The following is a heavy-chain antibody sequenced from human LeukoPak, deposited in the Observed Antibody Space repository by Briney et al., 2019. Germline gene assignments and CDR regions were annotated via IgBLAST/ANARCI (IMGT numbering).Heavy chain of an antibody. V-gene: IGHV3-11*01. CDR2: ISSSGSTI. CDR3: ARDKGYCSGGSCYLQYYYYGMDV. CDR1: GFTLSDYY. D-gene: IGHD2-15*01. J-gene: IGHJ6*02. Sequence: GGSLRLSCAASGFTLSDYYMSWIRQAPGKGLEWVSYISSSGSTIYYADSVKGRFTISRDNAKNSLYLQMNSLRAEDTAVYYCARDKGYCSGGSCYLQYYYYGMDVWGQGTTVTVSS.